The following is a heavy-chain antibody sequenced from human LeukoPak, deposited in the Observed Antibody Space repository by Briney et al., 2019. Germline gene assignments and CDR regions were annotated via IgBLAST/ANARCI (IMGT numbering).Heavy chain of an antibody. D-gene: IGHD4-23*01. V-gene: IGHV3-53*01. CDR2: IYGGGST. Sequence: PGGPLRLSCAASGFTVSSSYMNWVRQAPGKGLEWVSLIYGGGSTYYADSVKGRLTISRDNSKNTLYLQMDSLRAEDTAVYYCARRGDGGRSFDYWGQGTLVTVSS. J-gene: IGHJ4*02. CDR1: GFTVSSSY. CDR3: ARRGDGGRSFDY.